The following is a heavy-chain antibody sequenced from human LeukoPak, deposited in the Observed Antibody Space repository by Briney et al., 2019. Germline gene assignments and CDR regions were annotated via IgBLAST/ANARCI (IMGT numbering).Heavy chain of an antibody. V-gene: IGHV3-23*01. CDR1: GFTFSSYP. J-gene: IGHJ4*02. CDR3: AKQKSPHGYYFDY. CDR2: ISGSGGST. Sequence: PGGSLRLSCAASGFTFSSYPLHWVRQAPGKGLEWVSAISGSGGSTYYADSVKGRFTISRDNSKNTLYLQMNSLRAEDTAVYYCAKQKSPHGYYFDYWGQGTLVTVSS.